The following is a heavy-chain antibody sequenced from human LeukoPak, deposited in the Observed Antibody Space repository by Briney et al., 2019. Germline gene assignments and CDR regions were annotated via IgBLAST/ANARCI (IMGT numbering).Heavy chain of an antibody. CDR1: GFTFSSYA. Sequence: GGSLRLSCAASGFTFSSYAMGWVRQAPGKGLEWVASINPDGNDKYSVDSVKGRFTISRDNAKNSLYLQMNSLGAEDTAVYYCATDRGYSRFDYWGQGTLVTVSS. D-gene: IGHD1-26*01. CDR2: INPDGNDK. V-gene: IGHV3-7*01. CDR3: ATDRGYSRFDY. J-gene: IGHJ4*02.